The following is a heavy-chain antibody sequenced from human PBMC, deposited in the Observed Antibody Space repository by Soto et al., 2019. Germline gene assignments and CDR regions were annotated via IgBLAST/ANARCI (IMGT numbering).Heavy chain of an antibody. D-gene: IGHD3-22*01. Sequence: PGGSLRLSCAASGFTFSIYGMHWVRQAPGKGLEWVAVIWYDGSNKYYADSVKGRFTISRDNSKNTLYLQMNSLRAEDTAVYYCARDVYYYDSSGYKNYFDYWGQGTLVTVSS. CDR1: GFTFSIYG. V-gene: IGHV3-33*01. J-gene: IGHJ4*02. CDR3: ARDVYYYDSSGYKNYFDY. CDR2: IWYDGSNK.